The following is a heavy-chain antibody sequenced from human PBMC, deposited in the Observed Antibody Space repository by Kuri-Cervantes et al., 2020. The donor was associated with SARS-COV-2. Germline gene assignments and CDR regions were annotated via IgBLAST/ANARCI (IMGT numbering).Heavy chain of an antibody. D-gene: IGHD1-26*01. CDR1: GFTFDDYA. Sequence: GGSLRLSCAASGFTFDDYAMHWVRQAPGKGLEWVSGISWNSGSIGYADSVKGRFTISRDNAKNSLYLQMNSLRAEDTAVYYCARAGRWELLLGRLAYFDYWGQGTLVTVSS. CDR3: ARAGRWELLLGRLAYFDY. J-gene: IGHJ4*02. V-gene: IGHV3-9*01. CDR2: ISWNSGSI.